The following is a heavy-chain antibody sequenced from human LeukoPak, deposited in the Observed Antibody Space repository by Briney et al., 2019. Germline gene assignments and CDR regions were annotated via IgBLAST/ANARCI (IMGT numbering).Heavy chain of an antibody. D-gene: IGHD6-6*01. J-gene: IGHJ6*03. Sequence: PRGSLRLSCAASGFIFSNFAMSWVRQAPGKGLEWVAGISGNGGSTSYADSVKGRFNISRDNSKKTLDLQMNSLRAEDTAVYYCAKLLTGRPSGYMDVWGKGTTVSVSS. CDR1: GFIFSNFA. CDR2: ISGNGGST. CDR3: AKLLTGRPSGYMDV. V-gene: IGHV3-23*01.